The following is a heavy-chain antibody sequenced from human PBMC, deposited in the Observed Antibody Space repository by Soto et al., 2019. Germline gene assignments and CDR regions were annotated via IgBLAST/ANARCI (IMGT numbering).Heavy chain of an antibody. J-gene: IGHJ5*01. CDR3: ARDRCYDGTCYSASDS. CDR1: GFRFSTYD. D-gene: IGHD2-15*01. V-gene: IGHV3-48*02. Sequence: PGGSLRLSCAASGFRFSTYDMDWLRQAPGKGPEWIAHISTTSFTIYYADSVKGRFTISRDNARNSLYLEMNSLRDEDTAVYYCARDRCYDGTCYSASDSWGQGT. CDR2: ISTTSFTI.